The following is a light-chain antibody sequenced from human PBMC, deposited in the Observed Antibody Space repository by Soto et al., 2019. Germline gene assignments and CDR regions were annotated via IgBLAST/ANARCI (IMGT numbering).Light chain of an antibody. CDR1: SSNIGSNY. Sequence: QSVLTQPPSASGTPGQKVTISCSGSSSNIGSNYVYWYQQVPGTAPKLLIYNNNQRPSGVPDRFSGSKSGTSASLAISGPRSEDEADYYCAAWDDSRRGVFGGGTKLTVL. CDR3: AAWDDSRRGV. V-gene: IGLV1-47*01. CDR2: NNN. J-gene: IGLJ3*02.